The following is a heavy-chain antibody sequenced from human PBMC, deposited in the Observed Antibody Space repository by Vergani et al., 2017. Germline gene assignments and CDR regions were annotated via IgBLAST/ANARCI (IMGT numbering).Heavy chain of an antibody. CDR1: GYTLPELS. J-gene: IGHJ5*02. D-gene: IGHD4-23*01. V-gene: IGHV1-24*01. Sequence: HVQLVQSGAEVKKPGASVKVSCKVSGYTLPELSMHWVRQAPGKGLEWMGGFDPEDGETIYAQKFQGRVTMTEDNSTDKAYMELSSLRTEDTAVYNCATRARNYGGNWGGWFDPWGQGTLVTVSS. CDR3: ATRARNYGGNWGGWFDP. CDR2: FDPEDGET.